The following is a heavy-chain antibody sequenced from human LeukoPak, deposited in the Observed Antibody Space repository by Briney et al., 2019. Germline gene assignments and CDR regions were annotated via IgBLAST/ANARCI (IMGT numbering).Heavy chain of an antibody. D-gene: IGHD1-26*01. CDR2: IRGKGDT. CDR3: AKASGVSNAEAVL. J-gene: IGHJ4*02. V-gene: IGHV3-23*01. CDR1: GFTFSSYG. Sequence: GGSLRLSCAASGFTFSSYGMSWVREAPGRGLEWVSSIRGKGDTLYAASVKGGFSLSREDSRKTVFLQLINMRVGDATVYYYAKASGVSNAEAVLWGQGTVVTVSS.